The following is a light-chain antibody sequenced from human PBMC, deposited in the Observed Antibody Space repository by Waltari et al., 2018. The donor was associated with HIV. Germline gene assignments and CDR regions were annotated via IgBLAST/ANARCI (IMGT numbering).Light chain of an antibody. CDR3: LLSYNDVRV. J-gene: IGLJ3*02. CDR1: TGAVTSGHY. V-gene: IGLV7-46*01. CDR2: DTI. Sequence: QAVVTQEPSLTVSPGGTVTLTCGSTTGAVTSGHYPYWFQQKPGQAPWTLIYDTITRHSWTPARFSGSLLGGKAALTLAGAQPEDEAKYYCLLSYNDVRVFGGGTMLTVL.